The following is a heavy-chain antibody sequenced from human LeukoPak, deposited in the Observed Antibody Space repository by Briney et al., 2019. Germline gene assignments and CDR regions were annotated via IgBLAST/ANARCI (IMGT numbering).Heavy chain of an antibody. CDR3: ARGMGAPYYYYYYMDV. D-gene: IGHD1-26*01. Sequence: ASVKVSCKASGGTFSSYAISWVRQAPGQGLEWMGRIIPIFGTANYAQKFQGRVTITTDESTSTAYMELSSLRSEDTAVYYCARGMGAPYYYYYYMDVWGKGPRSPSP. V-gene: IGHV1-69*05. CDR2: IIPIFGTA. J-gene: IGHJ6*03. CDR1: GGTFSSYA.